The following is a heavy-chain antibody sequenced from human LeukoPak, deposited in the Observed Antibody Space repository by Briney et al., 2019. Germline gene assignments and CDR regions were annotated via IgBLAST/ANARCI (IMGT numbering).Heavy chain of an antibody. CDR2: ISGSGGST. CDR3: AKDSQSSSWGYYYYYMDV. D-gene: IGHD6-13*01. V-gene: IGHV3-23*01. J-gene: IGHJ6*03. CDR1: GFTFSSYA. Sequence: GGSLRLSCAASGFTFSSYAMSWVRQAPGKGLEWVSAISGSGGSTYYADSVKGRFTISRDNSKNTLYLQMNSLRAEDTAAYYCAKDSQSSSWGYYYYYMDVWGKGTTVTVSS.